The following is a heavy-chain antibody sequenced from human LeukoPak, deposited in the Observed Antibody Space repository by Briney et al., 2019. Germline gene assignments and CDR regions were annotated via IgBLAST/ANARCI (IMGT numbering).Heavy chain of an antibody. D-gene: IGHD4-17*01. CDR2: IRSEAYGGTT. V-gene: IGHV3-49*03. Sequence: GGSLRLSCTASGFTFGDYAMSWFRQAPGRGLEWVGFIRSEAYGGTTEYAASVKGRFTISRDDSKSIAYLQMNSLKTEDTAVYYCTRVGYGDYDGPFDIWGQGTMVTVSS. CDR1: GFTFGDYA. CDR3: TRVGYGDYDGPFDI. J-gene: IGHJ3*02.